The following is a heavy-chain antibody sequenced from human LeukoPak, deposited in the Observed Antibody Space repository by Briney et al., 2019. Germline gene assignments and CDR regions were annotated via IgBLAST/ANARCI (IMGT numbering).Heavy chain of an antibody. CDR1: GGTFSSYA. D-gene: IGHD3-22*01. CDR3: ASSGYQKYYFDY. Sequence: ASVKVSCKASGGTFSSYAISWVRQAPGQGLEWMGGIIPIFGTANYAQKFQGRVTITTGESTSTAYMELSSLRSEDTAVYYCASSGYQKYYFDYWGQGTLVTVSS. CDR2: IIPIFGTA. V-gene: IGHV1-69*05. J-gene: IGHJ4*02.